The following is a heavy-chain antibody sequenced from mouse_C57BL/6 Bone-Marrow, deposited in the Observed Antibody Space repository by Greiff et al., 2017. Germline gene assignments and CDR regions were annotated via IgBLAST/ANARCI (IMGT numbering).Heavy chain of an antibody. CDR1: GFNIKDDY. CDR2: IDPENGDT. D-gene: IGHD1-1*02. V-gene: IGHV14-4*01. J-gene: IGHJ4*01. Sequence: EVQVVESGAELVRPGASVKLSCTASGFNIKDDYMHWVKQRPEQGLEWIGWIDPENGDTEYASKFQGKATITADTSSNTAYLQLSSLTSEDTAVYYCTSYYDYAMDYWGQGTSVTVSS. CDR3: TSYYDYAMDY.